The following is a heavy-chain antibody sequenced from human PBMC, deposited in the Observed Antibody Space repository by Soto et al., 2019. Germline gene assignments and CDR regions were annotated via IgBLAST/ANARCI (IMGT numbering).Heavy chain of an antibody. D-gene: IGHD3-22*01. CDR1: GFTFSSYG. CDR2: IWYDGSNK. Sequence: PGGSLRLSCAASGFTFSSYGMHWVRQAPGKGLEWVAVIWYDGSNKYYADSVKGRFTISRDNSKNTLYLQMNSLRAEDTAVYYCARELQYYDSSGCPGYWGQGTLVTVSS. CDR3: ARELQYYDSSGCPGY. J-gene: IGHJ4*02. V-gene: IGHV3-33*01.